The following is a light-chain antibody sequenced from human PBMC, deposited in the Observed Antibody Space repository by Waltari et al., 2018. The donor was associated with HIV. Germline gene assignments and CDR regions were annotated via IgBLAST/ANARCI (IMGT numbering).Light chain of an antibody. V-gene: IGKV3-20*01. CDR2: AAS. Sequence: EIVLTQSPGTLSLSPGERATLSCRASQSVTCGYLAWSQQKRGQAPRHVIYAASSRATGIPGRFSGSGSGTDFTLTISRLEPEDFAVYYCQQYSSSPITFGQGTRLEMK. J-gene: IGKJ5*01. CDR3: QQYSSSPIT. CDR1: QSVTCGY.